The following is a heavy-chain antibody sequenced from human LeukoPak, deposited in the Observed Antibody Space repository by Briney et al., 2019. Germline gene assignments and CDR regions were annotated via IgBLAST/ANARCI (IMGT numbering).Heavy chain of an antibody. CDR1: GYTFTSYY. D-gene: IGHD5-18*01. Sequence: AASVKLSCKASGYTFTSYYMHWVRQAPGPGLEWMGWINPHSGGTNYAHKCQGRVTMTRDTSMSTAYMDLGSLRSDDTAVYYCAREGGSSYGYAYHWGQGTLVTVSS. CDR3: AREGGSSYGYAYH. V-gene: IGHV1-2*07. CDR2: INPHSGGT. J-gene: IGHJ5*02.